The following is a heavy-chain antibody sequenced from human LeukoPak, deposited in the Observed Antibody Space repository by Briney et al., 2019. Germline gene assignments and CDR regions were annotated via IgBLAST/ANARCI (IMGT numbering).Heavy chain of an antibody. CDR2: AYYRSKLSI. V-gene: IGHV6-1*01. D-gene: IGHD3-16*01. J-gene: IGHJ4*02. Sequence: SQTLSLTCAISGDSVSSTSAAWNWLRQSPSRRLECLGRAYYRSKLSIHYAPSVESRITINPDASKNQFYLQLISVTPEDTAMYYCAGGFVGGGWHAYWGQGTLVTVSS. CDR1: GDSVSSTSAA. CDR3: AGGFVGGGWHAY.